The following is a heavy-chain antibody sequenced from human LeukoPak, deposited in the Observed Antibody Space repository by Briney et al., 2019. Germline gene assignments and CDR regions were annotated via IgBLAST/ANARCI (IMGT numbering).Heavy chain of an antibody. D-gene: IGHD4-11*01. CDR3: AKVGTYSNLYYFDY. Sequence: GGSLRLSCAASGFTVSSNYMSWVRQAPGKGLEWVSAISGSGGSTYYADSVKGRFTISRDNSKNTLYLQMNSLRAEDTAVYYCAKVGTYSNLYYFDYWGQGTLVTVSS. CDR1: GFTVSSNY. J-gene: IGHJ4*02. V-gene: IGHV3-23*01. CDR2: ISGSGGST.